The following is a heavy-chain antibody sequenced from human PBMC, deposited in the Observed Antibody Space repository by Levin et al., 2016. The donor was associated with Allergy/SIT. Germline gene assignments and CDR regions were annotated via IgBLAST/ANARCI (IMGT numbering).Heavy chain of an antibody. D-gene: IGHD6-19*01. CDR1: GGSFSGYY. J-gene: IGHJ4*02. V-gene: IGHV4-34*01. CDR2: INHSGST. Sequence: GSLRLSCAVYGGSFSGYYWSWIRQPPGKGLEWIGEINHSGSTNYNPSLKSRVTISVDTSKNQFSLKLSSVTAADTAVYYCARGTGYSSFEDYWGQGTLVTVSS. CDR3: ARGTGYSSFEDY.